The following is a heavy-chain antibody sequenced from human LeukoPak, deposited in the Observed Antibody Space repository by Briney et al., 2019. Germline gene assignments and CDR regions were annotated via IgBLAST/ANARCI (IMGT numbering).Heavy chain of an antibody. V-gene: IGHV3-30*02. CDR1: GFTFSSHG. CDR2: IRYDGSNK. D-gene: IGHD5-24*01. Sequence: GGSLRLSCAASGFTFSSHGMHWVRQAPGKGLEWVAFIRYDGSNKYYADSVKGRFTISRDNSKNTLYLQMNSLRAEDTAGYYCAKTDGYNAYQYFDYWGQGTLVTVSS. CDR3: AKTDGYNAYQYFDY. J-gene: IGHJ4*02.